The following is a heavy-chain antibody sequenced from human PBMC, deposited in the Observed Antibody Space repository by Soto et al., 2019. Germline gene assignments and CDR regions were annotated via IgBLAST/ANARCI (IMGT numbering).Heavy chain of an antibody. V-gene: IGHV4-59*01. CDR2: IYYSGST. CDR3: ARRWGTYFDF. D-gene: IGHD7-27*01. J-gene: IGHJ4*02. CDR1: GGSISSYY. Sequence: QVQLQESGPGLVKPSETLSLTCTVSGGSISSYYWSWIRQPPGKGLEWIGDIYYSGSTDYGPSLKSRVTIPVDTSKNQFSLKLSSVTAADTAVYYCARRWGTYFDFWGQGTLVTVSS.